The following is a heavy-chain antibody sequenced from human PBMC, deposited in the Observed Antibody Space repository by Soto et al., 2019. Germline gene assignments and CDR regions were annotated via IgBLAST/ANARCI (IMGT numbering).Heavy chain of an antibody. D-gene: IGHD3-3*01. Sequence: QVQLQQWGAGLLKPSETLSLTCAVYGGSFSGYYWSWIRQPPGKGLEWIGEINHSGSTNYNPSLKSRVTISVDTSKNQFSLKLSSVTAADTAVYYCARHALTIFGVVTGWFDPWGQGTLVTVSS. V-gene: IGHV4-34*01. J-gene: IGHJ5*02. CDR3: ARHALTIFGVVTGWFDP. CDR2: INHSGST. CDR1: GGSFSGYY.